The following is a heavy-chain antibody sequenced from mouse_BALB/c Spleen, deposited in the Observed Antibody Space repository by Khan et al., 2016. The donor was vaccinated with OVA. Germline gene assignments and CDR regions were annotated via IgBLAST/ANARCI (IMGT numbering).Heavy chain of an antibody. Sequence: QVQLQQSGAELVKPGASVKMSCKASGYTFTSYWINWVRQRPGQGLEWIGDIYPGRNVTNYNEKFKSKATLTLDTSSNTAYMQLSSLTSEDSAVXYCSGNRYGYAMDYWGQGTSVTVSS. CDR3: SGNRYGYAMDY. D-gene: IGHD2-14*01. CDR1: GYTFTSYW. CDR2: IYPGRNVT. J-gene: IGHJ4*01. V-gene: IGHV1-55*01.